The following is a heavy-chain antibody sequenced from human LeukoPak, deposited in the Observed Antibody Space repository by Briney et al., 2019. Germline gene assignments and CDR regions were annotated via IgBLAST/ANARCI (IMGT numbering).Heavy chain of an antibody. CDR2: VSPDGSNK. CDR3: VGAANNNWDFGW. D-gene: IGHD1-1*01. J-gene: IGHJ4*02. CDR1: GFTVSTNY. Sequence: PGGSLRLSCAASGFTVSTNYMSWVRQAPGKGLEWVANVSPDGSNKYYVDSVKGRFTISRDDAKNSLYLQMNSLRAEDTAVYYCVGAANNNWDFGWGGQGTLVTVSS. V-gene: IGHV3-7*04.